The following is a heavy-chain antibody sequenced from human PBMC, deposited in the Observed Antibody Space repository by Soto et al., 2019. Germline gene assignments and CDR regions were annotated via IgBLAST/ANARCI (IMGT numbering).Heavy chain of an antibody. CDR2: ISYDGSNK. J-gene: IGHJ4*02. D-gene: IGHD3-3*01. CDR3: AKDLSRGRFFEWLFQYDFDY. V-gene: IGHV3-30*18. Sequence: QVQLVESGGGVVQPGRSLRLSCAASGFTFSSYGMHWVRQAPGKGLEWVAVISYDGSNKYYADSVKGRFTISRDNSKNTLYLQMNSLRAEDTAVYYCAKDLSRGRFFEWLFQYDFDYWGQGTLVTVSS. CDR1: GFTFSSYG.